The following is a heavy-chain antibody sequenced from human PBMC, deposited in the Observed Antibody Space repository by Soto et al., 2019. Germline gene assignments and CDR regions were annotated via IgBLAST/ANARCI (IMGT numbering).Heavy chain of an antibody. D-gene: IGHD3-16*01. V-gene: IGHV3-23*01. CDR2: ISGSGGRT. CDR3: AKGGYYSLFDI. J-gene: IGHJ3*02. CDR1: GFTFSDYS. Sequence: SLRLSCVASGFTFSDYSMSWIRQTPGKGLEWVSGISGSGGRTCYADSVKGRFTISRDNSNNTLSLQMHILRVEDTAVYFCAKGGYYSLFDIWGQGTMVTVSS.